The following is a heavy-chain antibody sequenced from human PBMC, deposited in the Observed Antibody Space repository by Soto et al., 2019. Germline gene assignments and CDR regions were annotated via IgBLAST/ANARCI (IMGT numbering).Heavy chain of an antibody. Sequence: SETLSLTCAVYGGSFSGYYWSWIRQPPGKGLEWIGEINHSGSTNYNPSLKSRVTVSVDTSKSQFSLTLSSVTASDTAVYYCARASTTVTTLDYWGQGTLVTVSS. D-gene: IGHD4-17*01. J-gene: IGHJ4*02. CDR1: GGSFSGYY. V-gene: IGHV4-34*01. CDR3: ARASTTVTTLDY. CDR2: INHSGST.